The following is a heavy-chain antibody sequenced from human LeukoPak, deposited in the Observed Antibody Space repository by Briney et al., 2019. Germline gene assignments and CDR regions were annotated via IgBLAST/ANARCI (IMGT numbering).Heavy chain of an antibody. CDR3: ARDYYGSGSSDY. D-gene: IGHD3-10*01. V-gene: IGHV3-30*04. J-gene: IGHJ4*02. CDR1: GFTFSSYA. Sequence: GGSLRLSCAASGFTFSSYAMHWVRQAPGKGLEWVAVISYDGSNKYYADSVKGRFTISRDNSENTLYLQMNSLRAEDTAVYYCARDYYGSGSSDYCGQGTLVTVSS. CDR2: ISYDGSNK.